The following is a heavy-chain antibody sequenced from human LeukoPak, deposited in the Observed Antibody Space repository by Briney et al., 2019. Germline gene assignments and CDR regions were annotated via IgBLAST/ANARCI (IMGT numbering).Heavy chain of an antibody. D-gene: IGHD1-26*01. CDR1: GFTFSSHA. CDR3: AKDGATTIYYYYMDV. Sequence: GGSLRLSCAASGFTFSSHAMTWVRQAPGKGLEWVSTISGSGRTTSYADSVKGRFTISRDNSKNTLYLQMHSLRVEDTAVFYCAKDGATTIYYYYMDVWGKGTTVTVSS. J-gene: IGHJ6*03. CDR2: ISGSGRTT. V-gene: IGHV3-23*01.